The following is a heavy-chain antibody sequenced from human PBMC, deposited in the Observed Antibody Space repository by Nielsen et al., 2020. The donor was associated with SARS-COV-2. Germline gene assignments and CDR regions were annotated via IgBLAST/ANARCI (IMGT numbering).Heavy chain of an antibody. Sequence: SETLSLTCTASGGSISSYYWSWIRQPPGKGLEWIGYIYYSGSTNYNPSLKSRVTISVDTSKNQFSLKLSSVTAADTAVYYCARAIWFGVLGAFDIWGQGTMVTVSS. V-gene: IGHV4-59*01. CDR3: ARAIWFGVLGAFDI. CDR2: IYYSGST. CDR1: GGSISSYY. J-gene: IGHJ3*02. D-gene: IGHD3-10*01.